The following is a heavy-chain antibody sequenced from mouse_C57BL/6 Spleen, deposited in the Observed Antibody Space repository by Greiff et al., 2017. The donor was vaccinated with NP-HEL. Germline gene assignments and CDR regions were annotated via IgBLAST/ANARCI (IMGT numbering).Heavy chain of an antibody. J-gene: IGHJ3*01. CDR1: GYSFTGYY. CDR3: ARAREEDDYGFAY. CDR2: INPSTGGT. V-gene: IGHV1-42*01. Sequence: EVQLQQSGPELVKPGASVKISCKASGYSFTGYYMNWVKQSPEKSLEWIGEINPSTGGTTYNQKFKAKATLTVDKSSSTAYMQLKSLTSEDSAVYYCARAREEDDYGFAYWGQGTLVTVSA. D-gene: IGHD2-4*01.